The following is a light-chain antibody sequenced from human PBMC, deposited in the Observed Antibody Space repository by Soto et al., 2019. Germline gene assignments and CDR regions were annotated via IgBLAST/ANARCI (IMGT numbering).Light chain of an antibody. Sequence: ETVLTQSPATLSLSPGERATLSCRASQSVSSFLAWYQQKPGQAPRLLIYDASNRATGIPARFSGSGSGTDFTLTISRLESEDFAVYYCQRYGSSPPHTFGQGTRLEIK. J-gene: IGKJ5*01. V-gene: IGKV3-20*01. CDR1: QSVSSF. CDR3: QRYGSSPPHT. CDR2: DAS.